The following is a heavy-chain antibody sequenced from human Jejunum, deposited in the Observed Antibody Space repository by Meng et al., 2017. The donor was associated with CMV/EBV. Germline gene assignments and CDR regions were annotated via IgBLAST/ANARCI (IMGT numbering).Heavy chain of an antibody. Sequence: QITLKASGPTLRKPTHTLTLTCTFSGFSLSTSGVGVGWIRHPLGKALAWLALIYWDDDYRYIPSLESMLFITKDTTKNQVVLTMPHMDPVDTATYYCAHRPVAGYFDYWGQGTLVTVSS. D-gene: IGHD6-19*01. CDR3: AHRPVAGYFDY. CDR1: GFSLSTSGVG. V-gene: IGHV2-5*02. J-gene: IGHJ4*02. CDR2: IYWDDDY.